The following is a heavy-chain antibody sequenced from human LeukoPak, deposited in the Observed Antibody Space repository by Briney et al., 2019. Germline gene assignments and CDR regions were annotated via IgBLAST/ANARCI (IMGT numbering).Heavy chain of an antibody. J-gene: IGHJ4*02. CDR2: MYYSGIT. CDR3: ATLYSSGWYFGS. V-gene: IGHV4-39*01. CDR1: GGSISSTFYY. D-gene: IGHD6-19*01. Sequence: SETLSLTCTVSGGSISSTFYYWGWIRQPPGKGLEWVGRMYYSGITYYNPSLKSRVTISVDTSKNQFSLKLSSVTAADTAVYYCATLYSSGWYFGSWGQGTLVTVSS.